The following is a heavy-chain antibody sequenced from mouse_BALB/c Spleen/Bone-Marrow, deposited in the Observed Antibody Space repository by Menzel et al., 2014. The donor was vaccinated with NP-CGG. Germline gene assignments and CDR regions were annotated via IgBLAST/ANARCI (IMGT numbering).Heavy chain of an antibody. CDR1: GFNIKDTY. Sequence: EVQLQQSGAELVKPGASVKLSCTASGFNIKDTYMHWVKQRPEQGLEWIGRIDTANGNTKYDPKFQGKATITADTSSNTAYLQLSSLTSEDTAVYYCVRYGNGLMDYWGQGTSVTVSS. CDR3: VRYGNGLMDY. J-gene: IGHJ4*01. V-gene: IGHV14-3*02. CDR2: IDTANGNT. D-gene: IGHD2-1*01.